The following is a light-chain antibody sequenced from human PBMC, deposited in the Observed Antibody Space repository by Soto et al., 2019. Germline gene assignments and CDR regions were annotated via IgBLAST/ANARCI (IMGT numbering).Light chain of an antibody. CDR1: QSVSSY. CDR2: DAS. V-gene: IGKV3-11*01. CDR3: QQRSNWPST. J-gene: IGKJ4*01. Sequence: EIVLTQSPATLSLSPGERATLSCRASQSVSSYLAWYQQKPGQAPRLLIYDASNRATGIPARFSGSGSEADFPLTITSLEPEDGAVYYCQQRSNWPSTVGGGTKGEIQ.